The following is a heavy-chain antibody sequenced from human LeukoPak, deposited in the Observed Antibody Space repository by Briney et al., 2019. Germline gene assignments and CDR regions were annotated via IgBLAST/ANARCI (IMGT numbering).Heavy chain of an antibody. D-gene: IGHD5-12*01. CDR3: ARDKIGGAGYDRDYYYMDV. CDR2: IIPIFGTA. J-gene: IGHJ6*03. CDR1: GGTFSSYA. V-gene: IGHV1-69*05. Sequence: ASVKVSCKASGGTFSSYAISWVRQAPGQGLEWMGGIIPIFGTANYAQKFQGRVTITTDESTSTAYMELSSLRSEDTAVYYCARDKIGGAGYDRDYYYMDVWGKGTTVTVSS.